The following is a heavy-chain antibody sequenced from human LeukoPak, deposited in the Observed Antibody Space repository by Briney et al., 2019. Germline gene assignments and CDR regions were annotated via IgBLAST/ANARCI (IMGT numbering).Heavy chain of an antibody. Sequence: SETLSLTCTVSRDSFSSGDYYWSWIRQPPGKGLEWIGYIYYTGSTYYNPSLKSRVTMSIDTSKNQFSLRLSSVTAADTAVYYCARGGDDSSGYYSFDYWGQGTLVTVSS. J-gene: IGHJ4*02. V-gene: IGHV4-30-4*01. D-gene: IGHD3-22*01. CDR2: IYYTGST. CDR3: ARGGDDSSGYYSFDY. CDR1: RDSFSSGDYY.